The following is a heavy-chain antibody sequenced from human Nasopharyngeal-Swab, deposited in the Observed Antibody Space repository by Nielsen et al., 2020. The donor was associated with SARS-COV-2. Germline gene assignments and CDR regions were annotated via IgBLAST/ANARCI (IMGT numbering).Heavy chain of an antibody. D-gene: IGHD4-23*01. CDR3: ARDRHGDDSRNYYYGMDV. Sequence: GGSRRPPCAAPGFTFRSYAMSWIRQAPGKGREWVSYISSSGSTIYYADSVKGRFTISRDNAKKSLYLQMNSLRAEDTAVYYCARDRHGDDSRNYYYGMDVWGQGTTVSVSS. CDR1: GFTFRSYA. J-gene: IGHJ6*02. V-gene: IGHV3-11*01. CDR2: ISSSGSTI.